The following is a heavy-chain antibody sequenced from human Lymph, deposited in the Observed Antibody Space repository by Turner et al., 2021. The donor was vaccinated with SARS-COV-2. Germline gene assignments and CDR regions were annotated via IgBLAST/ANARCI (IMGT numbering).Heavy chain of an antibody. V-gene: IGHV3-53*02. J-gene: IGHJ3*02. CDR3: ARDLGPLAFDI. Sequence: EVQLVETGGGLIQPGGSLRLSCAASGFTVSSNYMIWVRQAPGKGLEWVSVIYIGGTTYYADSVKGRFTISRDNSKNTLYLQMNSLRAEDTALYYCARDLGPLAFDIWGQGTMVTVSS. CDR1: GFTVSSNY. CDR2: IYIGGTT.